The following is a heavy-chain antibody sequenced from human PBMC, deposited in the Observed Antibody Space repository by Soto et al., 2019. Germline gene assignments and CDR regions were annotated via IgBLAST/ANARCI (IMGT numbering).Heavy chain of an antibody. D-gene: IGHD3-16*01. CDR3: ARTPAAMITDRYNWFDS. V-gene: IGHV3-30*01. J-gene: IGHJ5*01. CDR2: ISYSGDRQ. CDR1: GFTFADYA. Sequence: GGSLRLSCVASGFTFADYAMHWVRRIPGKGLEWVAVISYSGDRQYYAESVKGRFTISRDNSKKTLYLQMFSLTSEDSAVFYCARTPAAMITDRYNWFDSWGPGTQVTVSS.